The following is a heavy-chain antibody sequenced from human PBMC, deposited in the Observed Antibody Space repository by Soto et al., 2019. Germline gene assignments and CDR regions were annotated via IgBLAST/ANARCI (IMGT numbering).Heavy chain of an antibody. CDR3: ASGTNGAILVY. D-gene: IGHD2-8*01. J-gene: IGHJ4*02. Sequence: QVQLVESGGGLVKPGGSLRLSCAASGFTFSDYYMSWIRQAPGKGLEWVSYISSRRSTIFYADSVKGRFTISRDNVKNSLNLQMNSLRAEDTAVYYCASGTNGAILVYWGQGILVTVST. CDR2: ISSRRSTI. CDR1: GFTFSDYY. V-gene: IGHV3-11*01.